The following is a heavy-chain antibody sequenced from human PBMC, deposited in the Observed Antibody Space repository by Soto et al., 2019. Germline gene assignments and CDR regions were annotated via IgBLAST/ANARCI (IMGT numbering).Heavy chain of an antibody. V-gene: IGHV3-33*01. Sequence: PGGSLRLSCAASGFTFSSYGMHWVRQAPGKGLEWVAVIWYDGSNKYYADSVKGRFTISRDNSKNTLYLQMNSLRAEDTAVYYCARGEIDYYYYYYMDVWGKGTTVTVS. CDR2: IWYDGSNK. J-gene: IGHJ6*03. CDR3: ARGEIDYYYYYYMDV. CDR1: GFTFSSYG.